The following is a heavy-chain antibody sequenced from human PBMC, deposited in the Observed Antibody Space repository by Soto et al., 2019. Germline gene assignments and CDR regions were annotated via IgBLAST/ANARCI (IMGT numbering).Heavy chain of an antibody. CDR3: ARNWGRGGIVDY. CDR1: GDSISSGGYS. J-gene: IGHJ4*02. V-gene: IGHV4-30-2*01. D-gene: IGHD7-27*01. CDR2: IYHSGST. Sequence: QLQLQESGSGLVKPSQTLSLTCTVSGDSISSGGYSWSWIRQPPGKGLEWIGYIYHSGSTYYNPSLKSRVTISVDRSKNQFSLKLTSVTAADTAIYYCARNWGRGGIVDYWGQGTLVTVSS.